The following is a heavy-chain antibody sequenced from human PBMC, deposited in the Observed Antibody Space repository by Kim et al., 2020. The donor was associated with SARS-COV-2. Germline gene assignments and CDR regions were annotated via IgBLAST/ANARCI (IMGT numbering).Heavy chain of an antibody. Sequence: ASVKVSCKVSGYTLTVLSIHWVRQAPGKGLEWMGGFDPEDGETIYAQKFKGRVTMTEDTSPDKAYMDLSSLRSEDTAVYYCAAALAVAGRSSDYSYYYGMDVWGQGTTVTVSS. CDR1: GYTLTVLS. V-gene: IGHV1-24*01. CDR3: AAALAVAGRSSDYSYYYGMDV. D-gene: IGHD6-19*01. J-gene: IGHJ6*02. CDR2: FDPEDGET.